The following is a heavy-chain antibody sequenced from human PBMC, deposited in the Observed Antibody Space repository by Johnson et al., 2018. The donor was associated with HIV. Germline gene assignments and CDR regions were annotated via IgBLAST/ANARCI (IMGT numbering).Heavy chain of an antibody. CDR3: ARGEAADGAFDI. CDR1: GFTFSDYA. D-gene: IGHD6-13*01. J-gene: IGHJ3*02. V-gene: IGHV3-13*01. Sequence: VQLVESGGGVVQPGRSLTLSCIGSGFTFSDYAIHWVRQAPGKGLEWVSAIGTAGDTYYPGSVKGRFTISRENAKNSLYLQMNSLRAEDTAVYYCARGEAADGAFDIWGQGTMVTVSS. CDR2: IGTAGDT.